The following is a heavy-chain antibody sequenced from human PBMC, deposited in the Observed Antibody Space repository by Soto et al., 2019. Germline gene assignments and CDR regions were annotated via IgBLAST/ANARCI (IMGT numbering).Heavy chain of an antibody. V-gene: IGHV3-74*01. CDR3: ATPLTTARRNAFDI. CDR2: INGDGSSI. D-gene: IGHD4-17*01. J-gene: IGHJ3*02. Sequence: EVQLVESGGGLVQPGGSLRLSCAASGFTFSSYWMHWVRQAPGKGLVWVSRINGDGSSISYADSVKGRFTISRDNAKDTLYLQMNSLRAEDTAVYYGATPLTTARRNAFDIWGQGTMVTVSS. CDR1: GFTFSSYW.